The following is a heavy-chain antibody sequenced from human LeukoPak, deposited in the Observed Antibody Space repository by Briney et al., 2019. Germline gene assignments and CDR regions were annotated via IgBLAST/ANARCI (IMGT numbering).Heavy chain of an antibody. V-gene: IGHV1-2*02. Sequence: ASVKVSCKASGYIFSNNDINWVRQATGQGLEWMGWINPNSGGTNYAQKFQGRVTMTRDTSISTAYMELSRLRSDDTAVYYCARVDTAMADDFDYWGQGTLVTVSS. CDR2: INPNSGGT. D-gene: IGHD5-18*01. CDR3: ARVDTAMADDFDY. CDR1: GYIFSNND. J-gene: IGHJ4*02.